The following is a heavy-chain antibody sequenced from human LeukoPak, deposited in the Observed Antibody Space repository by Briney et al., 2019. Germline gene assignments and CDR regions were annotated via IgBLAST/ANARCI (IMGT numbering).Heavy chain of an antibody. J-gene: IGHJ3*02. V-gene: IGHV3-21*01. CDR2: ISSSSSYI. D-gene: IGHD3-10*01. CDR1: GFTFSSYW. CDR3: AGITLPDAFDI. Sequence: GGSLRLSCAASGFTFSSYWMFWVRHAPGKGLEWVSSISSSSSYIYYADSVKGRFTISRDNAKNSLYLQMNSLRAEDTAVYYCAGITLPDAFDIWGQGTMVTVSS.